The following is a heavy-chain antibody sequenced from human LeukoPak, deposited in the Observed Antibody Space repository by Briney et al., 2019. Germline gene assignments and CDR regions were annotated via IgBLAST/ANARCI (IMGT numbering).Heavy chain of an antibody. Sequence: GRSLRLSCAAPGFTFSSYSMNWVRQAPGKGLEWVSYISSSSSTIYYADSVKGRFTISRDNAKNSLYLQMNSLRDEDTAVYYCARDHYYDSSGYLYNWFDPWGQGTLVTVSS. CDR1: GFTFSSYS. CDR3: ARDHYYDSSGYLYNWFDP. V-gene: IGHV3-48*02. CDR2: ISSSSSTI. D-gene: IGHD3-22*01. J-gene: IGHJ5*02.